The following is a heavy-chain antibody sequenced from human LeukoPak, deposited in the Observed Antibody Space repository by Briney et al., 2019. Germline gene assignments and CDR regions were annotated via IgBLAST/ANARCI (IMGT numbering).Heavy chain of an antibody. CDR3: ARGQGVAARLQH. Sequence: ASVTVSCKASGYTFTGYYMHWVRQAPGQGLEWMGWINPNSGDTNYAQKFQGWVTMTRDTSISTAYMELSRLRSDDTAVYYCARGQGVAARLQHWGQGTLVTVSS. CDR2: INPNSGDT. J-gene: IGHJ1*01. V-gene: IGHV1-2*04. CDR1: GYTFTGYY. D-gene: IGHD6-19*01.